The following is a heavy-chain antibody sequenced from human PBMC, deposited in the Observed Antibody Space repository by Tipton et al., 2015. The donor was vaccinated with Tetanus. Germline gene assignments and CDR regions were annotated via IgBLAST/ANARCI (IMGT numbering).Heavy chain of an antibody. J-gene: IGHJ6*02. D-gene: IGHD1-1*01. CDR1: GGSISSTSYY. V-gene: IGHV4-39*02. Sequence: TLSLTCTVSGGSISSTSYYWAWIRQPPGKGLEWIGTMYNSGATYYNPSLKGRVTISGDTSKNLFSLTSVTAADTAMYYCVTVNFPNCYHYGMDVWGQGTTVTVSS. CDR2: MYNSGAT. CDR3: VTVNFPNCYHYGMDV.